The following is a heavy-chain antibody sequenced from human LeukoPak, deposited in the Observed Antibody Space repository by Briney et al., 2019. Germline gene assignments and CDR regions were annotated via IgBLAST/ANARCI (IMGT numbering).Heavy chain of an antibody. D-gene: IGHD6-19*01. CDR2: WRYDGSP. V-gene: IGHV4-59*08. Sequence: SETLSLTCAVSGGSISGRYWSWIRQPPGKGLEWIANWRYDGSPNYTPSLESRATISLDTSKNQFSLRLTSLTPADTAVYYCVVTQKWLAFDYWGQGILVTVSS. J-gene: IGHJ4*02. CDR3: VVTQKWLAFDY. CDR1: GGSISGRY.